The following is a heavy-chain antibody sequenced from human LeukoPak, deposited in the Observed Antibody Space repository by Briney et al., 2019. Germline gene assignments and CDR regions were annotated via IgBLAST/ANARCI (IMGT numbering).Heavy chain of an antibody. V-gene: IGHV3-23*01. D-gene: IGHD3-22*01. Sequence: PGGSLRLSCAASGFTFSSYAMSWVRQAPGKGLEWVSTISGGGRNTYYADSVKGRFAISRDNSKNTLYLQMNSLRAEDTAVYYCTFDSRFDYWGQGTLVSVSS. CDR3: TFDSRFDY. J-gene: IGHJ4*02. CDR2: ISGGGRNT. CDR1: GFTFSSYA.